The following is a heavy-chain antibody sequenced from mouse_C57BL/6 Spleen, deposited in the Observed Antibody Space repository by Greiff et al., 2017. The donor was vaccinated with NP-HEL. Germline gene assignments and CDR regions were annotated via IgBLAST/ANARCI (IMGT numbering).Heavy chain of an antibody. V-gene: IGHV1-4*01. Sequence: QVQLKESGAELARPGASVKMSCKASGYTFTSYTMHWVKQRPGQGLEWIGYINPSSGYTKYNQKFKDKATLTADKSSSTAYMQLSSLTSEDSAVYYCARSDHEAMDYWGQGTSVTVSS. J-gene: IGHJ4*01. CDR2: INPSSGYT. CDR1: GYTFTSYT. CDR3: ARSDHEAMDY.